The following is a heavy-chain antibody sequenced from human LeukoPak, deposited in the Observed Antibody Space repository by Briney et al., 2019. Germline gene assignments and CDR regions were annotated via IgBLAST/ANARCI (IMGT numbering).Heavy chain of an antibody. CDR2: INPSGGST. CDR1: GYTFTSYF. CDR3: ARAYGDYFED. J-gene: IGHJ4*02. D-gene: IGHD4-17*01. Sequence: ASVKVSCKTPGYTFTSYFIHWMRQAPGQGLEWMGIINPSGGSTSYAQKFQGRVTMTRDTSTSTVYMELSSLRSYDTAVYYCARAYGDYFEDWGQGTLVAVSS. V-gene: IGHV1-46*01.